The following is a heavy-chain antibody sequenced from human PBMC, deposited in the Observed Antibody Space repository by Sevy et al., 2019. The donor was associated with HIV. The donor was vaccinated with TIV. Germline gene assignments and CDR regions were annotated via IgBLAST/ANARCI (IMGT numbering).Heavy chain of an antibody. Sequence: ASVKVSCKASGYTFTGYYIHWVRQAPGQGLEWMGWINPNSGGTYFAKKFQDSVTMTTDTSVNTAYMELRRLRFDDRAGYYCARMGDYYDSSGYYPLKFWGQGSLVTVSS. CDR2: INPNSGGT. D-gene: IGHD3-22*01. CDR1: GYTFTGYY. CDR3: ARMGDYYDSSGYYPLKF. V-gene: IGHV1-2*02. J-gene: IGHJ4*02.